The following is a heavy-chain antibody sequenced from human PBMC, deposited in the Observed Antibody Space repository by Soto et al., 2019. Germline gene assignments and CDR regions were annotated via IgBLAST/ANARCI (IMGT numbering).Heavy chain of an antibody. D-gene: IGHD2-15*01. J-gene: IGHJ6*02. CDR3: AKDICGAEYGGNYYYYGMDV. Sequence: GGSLRLSCAASGFTFSSYAMSWVRQAPGKGLEWVSAISGSGCSTYYADSVKGRFTISRDNSKNTLYLQMNSLRAEDTDVYYCAKDICGAEYGGNYYYYGMDVWGQGTTVTVSS. CDR2: ISGSGCST. CDR1: GFTFSSYA. V-gene: IGHV3-23*01.